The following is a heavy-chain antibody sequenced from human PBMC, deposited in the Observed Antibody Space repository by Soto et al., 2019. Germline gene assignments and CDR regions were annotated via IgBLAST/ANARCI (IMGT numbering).Heavy chain of an antibody. J-gene: IGHJ4*02. Sequence: GGCLRLSWGGFWLTFYDYGMHCVRRGTGKGLEWVSGISWKSGSIGYAESVKGRFTISRDNAKNSLYLQMHSLRAEDTALYYCEKGGITMIVGGYYFDYWGQGTMVPVSS. CDR3: EKGGITMIVGGYYFDY. V-gene: IGHV3-9*01. CDR2: ISWKSGSI. D-gene: IGHD3-22*01. CDR1: WLTFYDYG.